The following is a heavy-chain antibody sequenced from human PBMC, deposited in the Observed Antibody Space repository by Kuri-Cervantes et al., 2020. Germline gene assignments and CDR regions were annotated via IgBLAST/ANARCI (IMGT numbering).Heavy chain of an antibody. CDR2: INWNGGST. J-gene: IGHJ6*03. D-gene: IGHD3-22*01. CDR1: GFTFDEYG. V-gene: IGHV3-20*04. CDR3: ARAPGGRYYDSSGYYRYYHYMDV. Sequence: GESLKISCAASGFTFDEYGMSWVRQAPGKGLEWVSGINWNGGSTGYADSVKGRFTISRDNAKKLLYLQMNSLRAEDTAVYYCARAPGGRYYDSSGYYRYYHYMDVWGKGTTVTVSS.